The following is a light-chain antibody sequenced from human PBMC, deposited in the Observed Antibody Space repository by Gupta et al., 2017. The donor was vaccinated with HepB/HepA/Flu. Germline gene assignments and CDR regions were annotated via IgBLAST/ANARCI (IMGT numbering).Light chain of an antibody. CDR1: QSISSY. V-gene: IGKV1-39*01. Sequence: DIPMIQSPSSLFASVGDRVTITCRASQSISSYLNWYQQKPGKAPTLLIYAASRSHSGVPARFSGSGSGTDFTLTISSLQPEDFATYFCQQSYSTPFTFGPGTKVDIK. J-gene: IGKJ3*01. CDR3: QQSYSTPFT. CDR2: AAS.